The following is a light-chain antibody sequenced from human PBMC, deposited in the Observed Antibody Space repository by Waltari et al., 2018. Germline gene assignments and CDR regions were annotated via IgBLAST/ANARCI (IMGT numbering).Light chain of an antibody. CDR1: SRDVGGYNY. Sequence: QSALTQPPSASGSPGQSVSISCPGTSRDVGGYNYVSWYQQHPGKAPKLMIYEVSKRPSGVPDRFSASKSGNTASLIVSGLQAEDEADYYCSSYAGSHNVVFGGGTRLTVL. V-gene: IGLV2-8*01. CDR2: EVS. J-gene: IGLJ2*01. CDR3: SSYAGSHNVV.